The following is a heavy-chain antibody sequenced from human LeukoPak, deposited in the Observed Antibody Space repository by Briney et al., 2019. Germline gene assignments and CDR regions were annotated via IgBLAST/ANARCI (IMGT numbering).Heavy chain of an antibody. V-gene: IGHV5-51*01. CDR1: GYSFSTYW. D-gene: IGHD6-6*01. J-gene: IGHJ4*02. CDR3: ARTNKIATRQGFDY. CDR2: IYPGDSDT. Sequence: GESLRISCKVSGYSFSTYWIGWVRQMAGKGLEYMGIIYPGDSDTRYNPSFQGQVTISADKSISTAYLQWTSLKASDTAMYYCARTNKIATRQGFDYWGQGTLVTVSS.